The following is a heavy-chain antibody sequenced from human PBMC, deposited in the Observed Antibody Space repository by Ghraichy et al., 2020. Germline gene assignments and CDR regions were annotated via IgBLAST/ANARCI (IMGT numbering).Heavy chain of an antibody. CDR1: GFTFSDYY. CDR3: ARTSEYCSGGSCYHFDY. V-gene: IGHV3-11*06. J-gene: IGHJ4*02. Sequence: GGSLRLSCAASGFTFSDYYMSWIRQAPGKGLEWVSYISSSSSYTNYADAVKGRFTISRDNAKNSLYLQMNSLRAEDTAVYYCARTSEYCSGGSCYHFDYWGQGTLVTVSS. CDR2: ISSSSSYT. D-gene: IGHD2-15*01.